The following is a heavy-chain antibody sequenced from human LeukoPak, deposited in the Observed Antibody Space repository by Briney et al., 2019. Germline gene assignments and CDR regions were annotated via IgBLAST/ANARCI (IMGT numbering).Heavy chain of an antibody. Sequence: GGSLRLSCAASGFTVSSNYMSWVRQAPGKGLEWVSVIYSGGSTYYADSVKGRFTISRDNAKNSLYLQMNSLRAEDTAVYYCARDPYYYDSGSFAAFDIWGQGTMVTVSS. D-gene: IGHD3-10*01. V-gene: IGHV3-66*01. CDR1: GFTVSSNY. J-gene: IGHJ3*02. CDR3: ARDPYYYDSGSFAAFDI. CDR2: IYSGGST.